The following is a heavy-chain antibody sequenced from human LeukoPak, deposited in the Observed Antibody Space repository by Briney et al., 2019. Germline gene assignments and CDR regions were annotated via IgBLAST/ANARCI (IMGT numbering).Heavy chain of an antibody. Sequence: PGGSLRLSCAASGFTFSSYAMHWVRQAPGKGLEWVAVISYDGSNKYYADSVKGRFTISRDNSKNTLYLQMNSLRAEDTAVYYCARVNCRYYDSSGYIPRCHAFDIWGQGTMVTVSS. V-gene: IGHV3-30-3*01. J-gene: IGHJ3*02. D-gene: IGHD3-22*01. CDR2: ISYDGSNK. CDR3: ARVNCRYYDSSGYIPRCHAFDI. CDR1: GFTFSSYA.